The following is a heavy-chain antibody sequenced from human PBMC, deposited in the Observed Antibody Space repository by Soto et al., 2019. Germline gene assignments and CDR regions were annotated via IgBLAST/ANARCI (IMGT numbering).Heavy chain of an antibody. CDR3: ARDRQSEIVAMLASNGMDV. CDR1: GGSINSDDSY. CDR2: IYDSETT. D-gene: IGHD5-12*01. V-gene: IGHV4-30-4*01. J-gene: IGHJ6*02. Sequence: QVQLQESGPGLVKPSQTLSLTCTVSGGSINSDDSYWSWLRQPPGRGLEWIGYIYDSETTYHNPSLKSRVTISVATSKNQFSLKLNSVTAADTAVYYCARDRQSEIVAMLASNGMDVWGQGTTVIVSS.